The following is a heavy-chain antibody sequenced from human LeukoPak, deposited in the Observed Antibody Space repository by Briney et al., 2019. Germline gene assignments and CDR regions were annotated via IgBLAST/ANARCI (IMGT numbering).Heavy chain of an antibody. V-gene: IGHV3-23*01. CDR2: ISVSGGST. CDR3: ARSFTSSWWPSFDY. D-gene: IGHD6-13*01. J-gene: IGHJ4*02. CDR1: GFTFSNYA. Sequence: GGSLRLSCAASGFTFSNYAMNWVRQAPGKGLEWVSGISVSGGSTYYAGSVKGRFTISRDNSKNTLYLQMNSLRAEDTAVYYCARSFTSSWWPSFDYWGQGTLVTVSS.